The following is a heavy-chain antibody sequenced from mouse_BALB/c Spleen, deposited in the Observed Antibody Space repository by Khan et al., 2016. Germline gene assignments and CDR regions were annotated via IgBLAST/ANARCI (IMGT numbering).Heavy chain of an antibody. J-gene: IGHJ4*01. CDR3: APYGNSHYYAMDY. CDR1: GYTFTDYS. CDR2: INTETGEP. Sequence: QSQLVQSGPELKKPGETVKISCKASGYTFTDYSMHWVKQAPGKGLKWMGWINTETGEPTYADDFKGRFAFSLETSASTAYLQINNLKNEDTATYFCAPYGNSHYYAMDYWGQGTSVTVSS. D-gene: IGHD2-1*01. V-gene: IGHV9-2-1*01.